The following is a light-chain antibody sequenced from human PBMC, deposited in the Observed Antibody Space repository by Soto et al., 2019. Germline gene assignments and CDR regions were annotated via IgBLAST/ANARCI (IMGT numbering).Light chain of an antibody. V-gene: IGLV1-44*01. CDR3: ATWDDSLHGLL. CDR1: TPNIGSNT. Sequence: QSVLTQPPSVSGTPGQTVIISCSGGTPNIGSNTVSWYRQVPGTAPEVLIYTNNQSPSGVSDRFSGSKSGTSASLAIRGLQSDDEADYYCATWDDSLHGLLFGGGTKVIVL. J-gene: IGLJ2*01. CDR2: TNN.